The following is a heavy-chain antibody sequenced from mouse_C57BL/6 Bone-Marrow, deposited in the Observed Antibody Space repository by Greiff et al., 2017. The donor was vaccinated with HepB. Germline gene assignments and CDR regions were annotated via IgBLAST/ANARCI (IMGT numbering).Heavy chain of an antibody. CDR3: TGGWLLA. V-gene: IGHV14-4*01. J-gene: IGHJ3*02. CDR1: GFNIKDDY. D-gene: IGHD2-3*01. CDR2: IDPENGDT. Sequence: VQLQQSGAELVRPGASVKLSCTASGFNIKDDYMHWVKQRPEQGLEWIGWIDPENGDTEYASKFQGKATITADTSSNTAYLQLSSLTSEDTAVYYGTGGWLLAWRQGTLVTVSA.